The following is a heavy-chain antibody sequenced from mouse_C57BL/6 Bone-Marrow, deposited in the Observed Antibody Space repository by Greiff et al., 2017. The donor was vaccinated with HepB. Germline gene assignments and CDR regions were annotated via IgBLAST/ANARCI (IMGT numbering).Heavy chain of an antibody. CDR2: IHPNSGST. Sequence: VQLQQPGAELVKPGASVKLSCKASGYTFTSYWMHWVKQRPGQGLEWIGMIHPNSGSTNYNEKFKSKATLTVDKSSSTAYMQLSSLTSEDSAVYYCARKGIYYGSLDYWGQGTTLTVSS. J-gene: IGHJ2*01. D-gene: IGHD1-1*01. V-gene: IGHV1-64*01. CDR1: GYTFTSYW. CDR3: ARKGIYYGSLDY.